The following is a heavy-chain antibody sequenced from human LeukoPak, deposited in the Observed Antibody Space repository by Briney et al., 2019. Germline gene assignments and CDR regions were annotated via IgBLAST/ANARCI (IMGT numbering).Heavy chain of an antibody. D-gene: IGHD3-22*01. J-gene: IGHJ4*02. CDR3: ARGRARDSSGYPNY. V-gene: IGHV4-61*01. Sequence: SETLSLTCTVSGGSISSSSYYWSWIRQPPGKGLEWIGYIYYSGSTNYNPSLKSRVTISVDTSKNQFSLKLSSVTAADTAVYYCARGRARDSSGYPNYWGQGTLVTVSS. CDR1: GGSISSSSYY. CDR2: IYYSGST.